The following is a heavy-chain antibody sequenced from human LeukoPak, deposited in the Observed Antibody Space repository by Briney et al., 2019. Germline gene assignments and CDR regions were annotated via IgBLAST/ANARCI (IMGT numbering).Heavy chain of an antibody. Sequence: GSLRLSCAASGFTFSSYAMSWVRQAPERGLEWVSAISGSGGTTDYADSVKGRFSISRDNSKNTLFLQMNSLRAEDTAVYYCAKGLYNWNPHGMDVWGQGTTVTVSS. CDR3: AKGLYNWNPHGMDV. D-gene: IGHD1-1*01. V-gene: IGHV3-23*01. J-gene: IGHJ6*02. CDR1: GFTFSSYA. CDR2: ISGSGGTT.